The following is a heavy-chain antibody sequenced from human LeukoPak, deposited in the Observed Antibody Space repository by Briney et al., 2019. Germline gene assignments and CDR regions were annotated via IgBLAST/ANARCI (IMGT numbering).Heavy chain of an antibody. J-gene: IGHJ5*02. V-gene: IGHV4-34*01. Sequence: SETLSLTCAVYGGTFSGYYWSWIRQPPGKGLEWIGEINHSGITDYNPSLRSRVTISVDTSKNQLSLKLSSVTAADTAIYYCGRAVIVVPAATQRSGFDPWGQGTLVTVSS. D-gene: IGHD2-15*01. CDR2: INHSGIT. CDR1: GGTFSGYY. CDR3: GRAVIVVPAATQRSGFDP.